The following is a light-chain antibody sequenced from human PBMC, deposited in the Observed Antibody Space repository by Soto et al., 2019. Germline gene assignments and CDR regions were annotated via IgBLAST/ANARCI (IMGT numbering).Light chain of an antibody. J-gene: IGLJ1*01. CDR2: DVS. V-gene: IGLV2-14*01. Sequence: QSVLTQPASVSGSPGQSITISCTGTSSDFGGYNYVSWYQQHPGKAPKLMIYDVSNRPSGVSNRFSGSNSGNTASLTISGLQAEDEADYYCGSYTSSSTPLVFGTGTKVTVL. CDR3: GSYTSSSTPLV. CDR1: SSDFGGYNY.